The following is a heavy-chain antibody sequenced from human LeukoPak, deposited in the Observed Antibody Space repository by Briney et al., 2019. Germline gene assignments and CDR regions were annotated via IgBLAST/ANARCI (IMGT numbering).Heavy chain of an antibody. CDR3: ARDLVGTTSYFSYYMDV. CDR2: VKRDESEK. V-gene: IGHV3-7*01. D-gene: IGHD1-26*01. Sequence: PGGSLRLSCAASGFTFSVYWMSWVRQAPGKGLEWVANVKRDESEKYYVDSVKGRFTISRDNSRNTLYLQMSSLLGDDTAVYYCARDLVGTTSYFSYYMDVWGKGTTVTVSS. CDR1: GFTFSVYW. J-gene: IGHJ6*03.